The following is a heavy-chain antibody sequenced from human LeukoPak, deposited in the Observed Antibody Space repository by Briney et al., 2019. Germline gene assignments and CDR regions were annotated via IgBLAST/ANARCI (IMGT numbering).Heavy chain of an antibody. CDR3: ASLPYGYFAFDY. CDR1: GGTFSSYA. V-gene: IGHV1-69*05. D-gene: IGHD4-17*01. J-gene: IGHJ4*02. Sequence: SVKVSCKASGGTFSSYAISWVRQAPGQGLEWMGGIIPIFGTANYAQKFQGRVTITTDESTSTAYMELSSLRSEDTAVYYCASLPYGYFAFDYWGQGTLVTVSS. CDR2: IIPIFGTA.